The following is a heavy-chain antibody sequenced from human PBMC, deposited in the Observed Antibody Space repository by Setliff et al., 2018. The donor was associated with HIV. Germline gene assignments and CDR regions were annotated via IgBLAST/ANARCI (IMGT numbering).Heavy chain of an antibody. D-gene: IGHD3-3*01. V-gene: IGHV4-39*01. Sequence: SETLSLTCTVSGDSFSGTSYYWGWIRQPPGRGLEWIGSIHFSGSTWYTQSLKSRVTIWVDTSKNQFSLKVNSVTAADTAVYYCVRPSLGIGGGSIFHNWGQGTLVTVSS. CDR2: IHFSGST. CDR1: GDSFSGTSYY. CDR3: VRPSLGIGGGSIFHN. J-gene: IGHJ4*02.